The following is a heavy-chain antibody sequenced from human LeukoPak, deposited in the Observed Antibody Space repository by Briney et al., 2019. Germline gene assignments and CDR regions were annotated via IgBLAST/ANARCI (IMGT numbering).Heavy chain of an antibody. V-gene: IGHV1-2*02. J-gene: IGHJ4*02. Sequence: ASVKVSCKTSGYTFTGYYMHWVRQAPGQGLEWMGWINPNSGVTNYAQKFQGRVTMTRDTSISTAYMELSRLSSIDTAVYYCARDNWGNNYWGQGTLVTVSS. CDR1: GYTFTGYY. CDR2: INPNSGVT. CDR3: ARDNWGNNY. D-gene: IGHD7-27*01.